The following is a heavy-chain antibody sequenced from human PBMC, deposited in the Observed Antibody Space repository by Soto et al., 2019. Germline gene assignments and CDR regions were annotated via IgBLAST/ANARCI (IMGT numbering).Heavy chain of an antibody. CDR2: IVVGSGNT. Sequence: SVKVSCKASGFTFTSSAMQWVRQARGQRLEWIGWIVVGSGNTNYAQKFQERVTITRDMSTSTAYMELSSLRAEDTAVYYCAKTTTARLSVAPRGLLAYRAQRTPVLGSS. V-gene: IGHV1-58*02. D-gene: IGHD6-19*01. CDR1: GFTFTSSA. CDR3: AKTTTARLSVAPRGLLAY. J-gene: IGHJ4*02.